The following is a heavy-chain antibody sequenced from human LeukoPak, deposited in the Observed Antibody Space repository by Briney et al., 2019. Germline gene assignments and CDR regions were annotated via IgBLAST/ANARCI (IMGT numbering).Heavy chain of an antibody. CDR1: GYTFTGYY. D-gene: IGHD2-21*02. Sequence: GASVKVSCKASGYTFTGYYMRWVRQAPGQGLEWMGWINPNSGGTNYAQKFQGRVTMTRDTFISTAYMELSRLRSDDTAVYYCAREPPPHCGGDCYSETFDYWGQGTLVTVSS. CDR3: AREPPPHCGGDCYSETFDY. J-gene: IGHJ4*02. V-gene: IGHV1-2*02. CDR2: INPNSGGT.